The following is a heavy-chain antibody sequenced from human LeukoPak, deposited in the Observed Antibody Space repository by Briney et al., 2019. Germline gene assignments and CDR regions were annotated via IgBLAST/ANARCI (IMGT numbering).Heavy chain of an antibody. D-gene: IGHD4/OR15-4a*01. V-gene: IGHV3-23*01. CDR1: GFTFISYA. CDR3: ARRAGAYSHPYDS. CDR2: ISGSGGST. J-gene: IGHJ4*02. Sequence: PGWSLRLSCAASGFTFISYAMSWVRPAPGKGLEWVSAISGSGGSTYYADSVKGRFTISRDNSKNTLYVQMNSRRAEDTAVYYCARRAGAYSHPYDSWGQGTLVTVSS.